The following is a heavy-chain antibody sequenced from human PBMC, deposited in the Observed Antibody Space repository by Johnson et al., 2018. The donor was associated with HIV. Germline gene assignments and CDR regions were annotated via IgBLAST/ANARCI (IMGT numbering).Heavy chain of an antibody. CDR3: AKLTGGGGYDAFDI. CDR2: TSYDGSNK. CDR1: GLSFSNFG. J-gene: IGHJ3*02. Sequence: QVQLVESGGGVVQPGKSLTLSCVGSGLSFSNFGIHWVRQAPGKGPEWVAVTSYDGSNKYYADSVKGRFTISRDNSKNTLYLQMNSLRAEDTAVYYCAKLTGGGGYDAFDIWGQGTMVTVSS. V-gene: IGHV3-30*18. D-gene: IGHD1-20*01.